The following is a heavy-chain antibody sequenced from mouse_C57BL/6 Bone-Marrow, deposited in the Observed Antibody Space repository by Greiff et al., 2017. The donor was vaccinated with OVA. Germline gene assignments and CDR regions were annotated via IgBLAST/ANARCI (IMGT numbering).Heavy chain of an antibody. D-gene: IGHD2-12*01. CDR3: ANSFYYAMDY. Sequence: QVQLQQSGAELARPGASVKLSCKASGYTFTSYGISWVKQRTGQGLEWIGEIYPRSGNTYYNEKFKGKATLTADKSSSTAYMELRSLTSKDSAVYFCANSFYYAMDYWGQGTSVTVSS. J-gene: IGHJ4*01. V-gene: IGHV1-81*01. CDR1: GYTFTSYG. CDR2: IYPRSGNT.